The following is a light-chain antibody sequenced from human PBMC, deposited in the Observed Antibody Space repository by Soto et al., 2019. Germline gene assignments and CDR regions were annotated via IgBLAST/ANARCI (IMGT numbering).Light chain of an antibody. CDR2: AAS. J-gene: IGKJ2*01. CDR1: QSISTY. Sequence: DIQMTQSPSSLSASVGDRVTITCRASQSISTYLNWYQQKPGKAPKLLIYAASSLQSGVPPRFSGSGSGTDFTLTISSLQPEDFATYYCQQSYSVLGTFVQGTTLEIK. CDR3: QQSYSVLGT. V-gene: IGKV1-39*01.